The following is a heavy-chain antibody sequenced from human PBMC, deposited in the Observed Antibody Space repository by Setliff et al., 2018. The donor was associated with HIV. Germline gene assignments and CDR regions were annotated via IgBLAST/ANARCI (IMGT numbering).Heavy chain of an antibody. Sequence: VASVKVSCKASGYTFSQYALHWVRQAPGQRLEWMGWINTGNENTRYSQKFQGRVSIIRDTSANTAYMELTNLRSDDSAIYYCARVSGGRPGNYYYAMDVWGQGTTVTVSS. J-gene: IGHJ6*02. CDR1: GYTFSQYA. D-gene: IGHD1-26*01. V-gene: IGHV1-3*04. CDR3: ARVSGGRPGNYYYAMDV. CDR2: INTGNENT.